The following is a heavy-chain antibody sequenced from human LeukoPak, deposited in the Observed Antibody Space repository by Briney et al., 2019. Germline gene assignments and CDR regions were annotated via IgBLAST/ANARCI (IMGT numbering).Heavy chain of an antibody. V-gene: IGHV3-23*01. Sequence: GGSLRLSCAASGFTFSSYSMSWVRQAPGKGLEWVSAISGSGGSTYYADSVKGRFTISRDNSKNTLYLQMNSLRAEDTAVYYCAKDRVYSSGWSAFDPWGQGTLVTVSS. D-gene: IGHD6-19*01. J-gene: IGHJ5*02. CDR3: AKDRVYSSGWSAFDP. CDR1: GFTFSSYS. CDR2: ISGSGGST.